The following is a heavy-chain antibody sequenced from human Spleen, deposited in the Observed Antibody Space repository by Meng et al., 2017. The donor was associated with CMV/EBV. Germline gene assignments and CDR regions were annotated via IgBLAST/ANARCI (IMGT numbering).Heavy chain of an antibody. CDR2: IRSDGVDK. CDR3: ANHAAVSFDY. Sequence: LSCAASGLTFNTYDMHWVRQAPGKGLEWVSFIRSDGVDKYYADSVKGRFTISRDNSRNTLYLEMNSLRVDDTAVYYCANHAAVSFDYWGQGTLVTVSS. J-gene: IGHJ4*02. CDR1: GLTFNTYD. V-gene: IGHV3-30*02.